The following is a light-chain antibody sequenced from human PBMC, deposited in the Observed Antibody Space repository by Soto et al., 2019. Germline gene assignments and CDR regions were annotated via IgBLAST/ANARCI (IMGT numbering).Light chain of an antibody. CDR3: QQYNYWPPIT. Sequence: IVKKQSPATLSVSPREVVILSCRDSQSVNSNRAWYLQKAGQEPRLLIYGASTRATVIQARLSGSGSGKEFTLNISSLQSEEFAVYYCQQYNYWPPITFGQGTRLEIK. J-gene: IGKJ5*01. CDR1: QSVNSN. V-gene: IGKV3-15*01. CDR2: GAS.